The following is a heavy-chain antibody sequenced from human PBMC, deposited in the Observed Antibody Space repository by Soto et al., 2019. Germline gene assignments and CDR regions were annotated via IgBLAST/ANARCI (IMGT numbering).Heavy chain of an antibody. CDR3: ANRKTPVLTPRGNDAFDI. J-gene: IGHJ3*02. V-gene: IGHV3-30*18. CDR2: ISYDGSNK. Sequence: QVQLVESGGGVVQPGRSLRLSCAASGFTFSSYGMHWVRQAPGKGLEWVAVISYDGSNKYYADSVKGRFTISRDNSKNPLNLKINSLRAEDTAVYYCANRKTPVLTPRGNDAFDIWGQGTRVTVSS. D-gene: IGHD3-16*01. CDR1: GFTFSSYG.